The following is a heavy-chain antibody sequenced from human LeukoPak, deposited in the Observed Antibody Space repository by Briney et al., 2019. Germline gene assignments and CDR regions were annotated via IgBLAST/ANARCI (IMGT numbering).Heavy chain of an antibody. J-gene: IGHJ3*02. Sequence: SETLSLTCTVSGYSISSGSYYWSWIRQPAGKGLEWIGRIYTSGSTNYNPSLKSRVTISVDTSKNQFSLKLSSVTAADTAVYYCAATYYDILTGYYSSLDAFDIWGQGTMVTVSS. V-gene: IGHV4-61*02. CDR1: GYSISSGSYY. CDR3: AATYYDILTGYYSSLDAFDI. CDR2: IYTSGST. D-gene: IGHD3-9*01.